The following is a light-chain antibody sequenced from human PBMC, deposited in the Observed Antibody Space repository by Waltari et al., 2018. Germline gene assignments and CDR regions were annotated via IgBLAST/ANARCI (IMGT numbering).Light chain of an antibody. V-gene: IGLV2-23*02. CDR3: CSYASSSPRLI. Sequence: QSALTQPASVSGSLGQSISISCSRTYSIVGSYAPGSWYHQRPGEAPKLLIYEVLKRPSGISNRFSGSKSGNAASLTISALQPEDEGTYYCCSYASSSPRLIFGGGTELSVL. J-gene: IGLJ2*01. CDR1: YSIVGSYAP. CDR2: EVL.